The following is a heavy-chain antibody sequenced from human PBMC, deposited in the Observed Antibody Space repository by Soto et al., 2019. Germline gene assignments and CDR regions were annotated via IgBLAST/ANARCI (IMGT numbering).Heavy chain of an antibody. CDR3: AKNCISGYDLFDY. D-gene: IGHD5-12*01. Sequence: GGSLRLSCATSGFTFGAYAVTWVRRAPGKGLEWVSAISGSGGSTYYADSVKGRFTISRDNSKNTLYLQMNSLRAEDTAVYYCAKNCISGYDLFDYWGQGTLVTVSS. J-gene: IGHJ4*02. CDR2: ISGSGGST. V-gene: IGHV3-23*01. CDR1: GFTFGAYA.